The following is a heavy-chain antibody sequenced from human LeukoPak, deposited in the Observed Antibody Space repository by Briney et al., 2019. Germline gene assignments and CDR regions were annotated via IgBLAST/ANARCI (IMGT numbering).Heavy chain of an antibody. CDR1: GESFSGYY. Sequence: SETVSLTCAVYGESFSGYYWKWIGQPPGKGGEWSGEINHSGSTNYNPSLKSRVTMSVDTSKNQFSLKLSSVTAADTAVYYCARAPYYGSGSFPYWGQGTLVTVSS. CDR2: INHSGST. J-gene: IGHJ4*02. D-gene: IGHD3-10*01. V-gene: IGHV4-34*01. CDR3: ARAPYYGSGSFPY.